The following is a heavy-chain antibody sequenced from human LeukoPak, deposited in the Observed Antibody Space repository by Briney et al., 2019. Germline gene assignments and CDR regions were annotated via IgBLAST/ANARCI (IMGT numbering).Heavy chain of an antibody. V-gene: IGHV3-30*04. Sequence: RGSLRLSCAASGFTFSSYAMHGVRQAPGKGLEWVAVISYDGSNKYYADSVKDRFTISRDNSKNTLYLQMNSLRAEDTAVYYCARSAGYCSSTSCYYYDYWGQGTLVTVSS. CDR2: ISYDGSNK. CDR3: ARSAGYCSSTSCYYYDY. CDR1: GFTFSSYA. D-gene: IGHD2-2*01. J-gene: IGHJ4*02.